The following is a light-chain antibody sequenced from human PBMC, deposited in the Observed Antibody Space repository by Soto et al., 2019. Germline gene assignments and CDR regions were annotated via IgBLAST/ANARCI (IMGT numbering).Light chain of an antibody. J-gene: IGKJ3*01. CDR2: ASS. V-gene: IGKV1-12*01. CDR1: QDILSW. Sequence: DIQMTQSPSSVSASVGDRVTITCRASQDILSWLAWYQQKPGEAPRLLIYASSNLQSGVPSRFSGRVSGTDFTLTVSSLQPEDFATYYCQQANSFPLTFGPGTRLDIK. CDR3: QQANSFPLT.